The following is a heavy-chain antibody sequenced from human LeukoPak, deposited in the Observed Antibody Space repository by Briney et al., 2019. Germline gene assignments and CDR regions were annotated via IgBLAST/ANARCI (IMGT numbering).Heavy chain of an antibody. V-gene: IGHV3-30*04. CDR2: VSYDGTNK. CDR1: GFTFSDFA. CDR3: ARPDYYDSSGYYSGDY. J-gene: IGHJ4*02. Sequence: GGSLRLSCAASGFTFSDFAMHWVRQAPGKGLEWVAVVSYDGTNKYYADSVKGRFTISRDNSKNTLYLQMNSLRAEDTAVYYCARPDYYDSSGYYSGDYWGQGTLVTVSS. D-gene: IGHD3-22*01.